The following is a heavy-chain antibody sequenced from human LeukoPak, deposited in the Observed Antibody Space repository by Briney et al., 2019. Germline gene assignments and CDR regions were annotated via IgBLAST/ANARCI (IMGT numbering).Heavy chain of an antibody. CDR1: GFTFDDYG. Sequence: GGSLRLSCAASGFTFDDYGMSWVRQAPGKGLEWVSGIYWNGGSTGYADSVKGRFTISRDNAKNSLYLQMNSLRAEDTALYHCGRDRQLRGYYDYGMDVWGQGTTVTVSS. J-gene: IGHJ6*02. CDR3: GRDRQLRGYYDYGMDV. D-gene: IGHD2-2*01. V-gene: IGHV3-20*01. CDR2: IYWNGGST.